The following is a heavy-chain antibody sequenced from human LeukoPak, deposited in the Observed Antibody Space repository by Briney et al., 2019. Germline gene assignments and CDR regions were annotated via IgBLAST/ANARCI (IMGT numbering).Heavy chain of an antibody. D-gene: IGHD4-17*01. V-gene: IGHV4-39*01. CDR1: GGSITSSSHS. CDR2: FHSSGST. Sequence: PSETLSLTCIVSGGSITSSSHSWGWVRQSPGKGLEWMATFHSSGSTFYNPSLQSRVTISADTSKRQFSLNLSSMTAADTAVYYCARLPTGFPNWFDTWGQGTLVTVSS. J-gene: IGHJ5*02. CDR3: ARLPTGFPNWFDT.